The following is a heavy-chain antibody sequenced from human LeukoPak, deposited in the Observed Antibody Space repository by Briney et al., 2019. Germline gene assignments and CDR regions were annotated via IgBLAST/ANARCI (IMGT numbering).Heavy chain of an antibody. CDR1: GFSFSTSA. D-gene: IGHD7-27*01. J-gene: IGHJ4*02. Sequence: GGSLRLSCAASGFSFSTSAMSRVRQAPGKGLEWISYISGGSSTISYADSVKGRFTISRDNAKNSLYLQMNSLRDEDTAVYYCARGPRLTGGYYFDYWGQGTLVTVSS. CDR2: ISGGSSTI. V-gene: IGHV3-48*02. CDR3: ARGPRLTGGYYFDY.